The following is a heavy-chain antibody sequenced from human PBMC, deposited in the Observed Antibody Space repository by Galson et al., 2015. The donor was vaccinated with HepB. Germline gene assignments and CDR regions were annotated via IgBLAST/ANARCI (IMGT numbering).Heavy chain of an antibody. CDR1: GGSFSGYY. J-gene: IGHJ6*02. Sequence: LSLTCAVYGGSFSGYYWSWIRQPPGKGLEWIGEINHSGSTNYNPSLKSRVTISVDTSKNQFSLKLSSVTAADTAVYYCARVNSSGWYGFYYYYGMDVWGQGTTATVSS. D-gene: IGHD6-19*01. CDR2: INHSGST. V-gene: IGHV4-34*01. CDR3: ARVNSSGWYGFYYYYGMDV.